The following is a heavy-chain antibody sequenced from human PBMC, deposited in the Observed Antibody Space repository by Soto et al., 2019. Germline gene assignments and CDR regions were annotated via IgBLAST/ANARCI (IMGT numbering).Heavy chain of an antibody. CDR1: GSTFSGSA. V-gene: IGHV3-73*01. D-gene: IGHD3-3*01. CDR3: ARGVYDFWSGHPKRLDY. Sequence: GGSLRLSCAASGSTFSGSAMHWVRQASGKGLEWVGRIRSKANTYATAYGVSVKGRFTISRDDSRNTAYLQMNSLKTEDTAVYYCARGVYDFWSGHPKRLDYWGQGTVVTVSS. CDR2: IRSKANTYAT. J-gene: IGHJ4*02.